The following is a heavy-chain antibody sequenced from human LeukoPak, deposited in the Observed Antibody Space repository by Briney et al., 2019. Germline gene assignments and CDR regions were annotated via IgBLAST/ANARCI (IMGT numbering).Heavy chain of an antibody. V-gene: IGHV1-8*01. J-gene: IGHJ3*02. CDR2: MNPNSGNT. CDR1: GYTFTSYD. CDR3: ARKSLWFGEFRGRWDNDAFDI. D-gene: IGHD3-10*01. Sequence: GASVKVSCKASGYTFTSYDINWVRQATGQGLEWMGWMNPNSGNTGYAQKFQGRVTMTRNTSISTAYMELSSLRSEDTAVYYCARKSLWFGEFRGRWDNDAFDIWGQGTMVTVSS.